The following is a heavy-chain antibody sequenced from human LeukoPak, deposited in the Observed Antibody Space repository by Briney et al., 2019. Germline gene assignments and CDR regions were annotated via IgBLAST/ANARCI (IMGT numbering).Heavy chain of an antibody. J-gene: IGHJ3*02. Sequence: PGGSLRLSCEASGFTFTRRWMTWVRQAPGKGLQWVANIDEDESAKNYVDSVKGRFTISRDNAKNSLYLQMNSLRVEDTAVYYCARSSHYDILTGYSEEDAFDIWGQGTMVTVSS. D-gene: IGHD3-9*01. V-gene: IGHV3-7*05. CDR1: GFTFTRRW. CDR2: IDEDESAK. CDR3: ARSSHYDILTGYSEEDAFDI.